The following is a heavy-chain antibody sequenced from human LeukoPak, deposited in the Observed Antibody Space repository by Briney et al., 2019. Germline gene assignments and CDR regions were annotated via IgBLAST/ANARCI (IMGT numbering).Heavy chain of an antibody. CDR3: ARDHDWGFDY. Sequence: KAGGSLRLSCAASGFTFSSYSMSWVRQAPGKGLEWVSYISSTSHIYYADSVKGRFTISRDNAKNSLYLQMNSLRDEDTAVYYCARDHDWGFDYWGQGTLVTVSS. CDR1: GFTFSSYS. J-gene: IGHJ4*02. D-gene: IGHD7-27*01. V-gene: IGHV3-21*05. CDR2: ISSTSHI.